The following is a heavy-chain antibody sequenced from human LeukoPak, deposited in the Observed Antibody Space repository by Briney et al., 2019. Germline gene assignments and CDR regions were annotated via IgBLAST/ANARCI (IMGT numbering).Heavy chain of an antibody. J-gene: IGHJ4*02. CDR3: ARDFYLVATSGTYDY. V-gene: IGHV3-30-3*01. CDR2: TSYDGSNK. D-gene: IGHD5-12*01. Sequence: PGGSLRLSCAASGFTFSSYAMHWVRQAPGKGLEWVAVTSYDGSNKYYADSVKGRFTISRDNSKNTLYLQMNSLRAEDTAVYYCARDFYLVATSGTYDYWGQGTLVTVSS. CDR1: GFTFSSYA.